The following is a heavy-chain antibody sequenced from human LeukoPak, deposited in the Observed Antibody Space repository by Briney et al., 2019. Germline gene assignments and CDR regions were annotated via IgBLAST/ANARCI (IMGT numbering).Heavy chain of an antibody. V-gene: IGHV3-23*01. D-gene: IGHD2-15*01. CDR1: GFTFTASP. CDR3: AKKRLGSQPYDY. CDR2: SGTGGDT. J-gene: IGHJ4*02. Sequence: GGSLRLSCATSGFTFTASPMNWLRQAPGKGLEWVSTSGTGGDTYYADSVKGRFTISRDNSKNTVYLQMTSLRADDTALYYCAKKRLGSQPYDYWGQGTLVAVSP.